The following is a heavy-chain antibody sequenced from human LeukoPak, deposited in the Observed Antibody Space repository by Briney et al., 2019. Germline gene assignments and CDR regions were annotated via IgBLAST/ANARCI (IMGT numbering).Heavy chain of an antibody. D-gene: IGHD3-10*01. CDR1: GGSVNSGSYY. CDR2: VYYSGST. J-gene: IGHJ4*02. Sequence: SETLSLTCSVSGGSVNSGSYYWSWIRQPPGKGLEWIGYVYYSGSTNYNPSLKSRVILSVDKSKNQFSLNLSSVTAADTAVYYCARDLLWSAGVDIWGQGILVTVSA. V-gene: IGHV4-61*01. CDR3: ARDLLWSAGVDI.